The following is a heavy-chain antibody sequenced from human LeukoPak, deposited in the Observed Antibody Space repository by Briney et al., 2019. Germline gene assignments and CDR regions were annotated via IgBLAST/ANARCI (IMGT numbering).Heavy chain of an antibody. CDR2: INPNSGNT. D-gene: IGHD3-10*01. Sequence: ASVKVSCKASGYTFTSYDINWVRQATGQGLEWMGWINPNSGNTGYAQKFQGRVTMTRNTSISTAYMELSSLRSEDTAVYYCARGRGARLLDYYYYMDVWGKGTTVTISS. J-gene: IGHJ6*03. CDR3: ARGRGARLLDYYYYMDV. CDR1: GYTFTSYD. V-gene: IGHV1-8*01.